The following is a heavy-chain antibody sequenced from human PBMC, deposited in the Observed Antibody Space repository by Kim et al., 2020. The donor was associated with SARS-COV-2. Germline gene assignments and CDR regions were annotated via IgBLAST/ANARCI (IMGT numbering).Heavy chain of an antibody. CDR1: GGSISSSSYY. J-gene: IGHJ4*02. Sequence: SETLSLTCTVSGGSISSSSYYWGWIRQPPGKGLEWIGSIYYSGSTYYNPSLKSRVTISVDTSKNQFSLKLSSVTAADTAVYYCARQYMVRRVMTFDYWGQGTLVTVSS. V-gene: IGHV4-39*01. CDR3: ARQYMVRRVMTFDY. D-gene: IGHD3-10*01. CDR2: IYYSGST.